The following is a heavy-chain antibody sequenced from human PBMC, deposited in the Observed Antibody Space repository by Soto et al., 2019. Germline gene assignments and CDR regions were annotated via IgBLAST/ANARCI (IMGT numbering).Heavy chain of an antibody. Sequence: LRLSCAASGFTFSSYGMHWVRQAPGKGLEWVAVISYDGSNKYYADSVKGRFTISRDNSKNTLYLQMNSLRAEDTAVYYCAKSPHYDSSGYLDYWGQGTLVTVSS. CDR3: AKSPHYDSSGYLDY. CDR2: ISYDGSNK. D-gene: IGHD3-22*01. J-gene: IGHJ4*02. CDR1: GFTFSSYG. V-gene: IGHV3-30*18.